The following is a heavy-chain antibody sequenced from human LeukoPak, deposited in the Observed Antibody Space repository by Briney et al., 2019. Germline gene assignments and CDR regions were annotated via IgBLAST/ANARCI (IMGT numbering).Heavy chain of an antibody. CDR1: GFTFSLYG. J-gene: IGHJ4*02. CDR3: ARGIVGATGGGFDY. Sequence: GGSLRLSCAASGFTFSLYGMHWVRQAPGKGLEWVSSISSSSSYIYYADSVKGRFTISRDNAKNSLYLQMNSLRAEDTAVYYCARGIVGATGGGFDYWGQGTLVTVSS. CDR2: ISSSSSYI. V-gene: IGHV3-21*01. D-gene: IGHD1-26*01.